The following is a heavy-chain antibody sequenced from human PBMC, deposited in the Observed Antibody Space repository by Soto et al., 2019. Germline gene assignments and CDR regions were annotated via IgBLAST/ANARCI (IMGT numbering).Heavy chain of an antibody. CDR2: ISSSSTYI. CDR1: DYTFKSYN. V-gene: IGHV3-21*06. J-gene: IGHJ6*02. Sequence: EVQLVESGGGLVKSGGSLRLSCVGSDYTFKSYNINWVRQAPGKGLEWVASISSSSTYISYAESVRGRFTLSRDNAKSSVYLQINTLRAEDTALYYCAKAHTSSSYRFYAMDVWGQGTTVTVSS. D-gene: IGHD6-13*01. CDR3: AKAHTSSSYRFYAMDV.